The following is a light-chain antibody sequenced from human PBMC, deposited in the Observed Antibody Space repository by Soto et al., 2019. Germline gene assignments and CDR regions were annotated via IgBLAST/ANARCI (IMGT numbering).Light chain of an antibody. CDR1: QSVSSY. V-gene: IGKV3-11*01. CDR3: QQRSNWPLT. CDR2: HAS. Sequence: EIVLTQSPATLSLSPGERATLSCRASQSVSSYLAWYQQKPGQPPRLLIYHASNRVTGIPVRFSGSGSGTDFTLTISSLEPEDFAVYYCQQRSNWPLTFGGGNKVEIK. J-gene: IGKJ4*01.